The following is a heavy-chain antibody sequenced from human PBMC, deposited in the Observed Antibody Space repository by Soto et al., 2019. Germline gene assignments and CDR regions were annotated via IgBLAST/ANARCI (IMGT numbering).Heavy chain of an antibody. CDR3: ARYFLRGRSFDS. J-gene: IGHJ4*02. D-gene: IGHD3-10*01. Sequence: QLQLQESGPGLVKPSETLSLTCAVSGGSFSSSYYWGWLRQPPGKGLEWLGNIYYSGHTYYNPSPKSRFAMSVDTSKNQFSLTLTSVTAADTAVYYCARYFLRGRSFDSWGQGTLVTVSS. CDR1: GGSFSSSYY. V-gene: IGHV4-39*01. CDR2: IYYSGHT.